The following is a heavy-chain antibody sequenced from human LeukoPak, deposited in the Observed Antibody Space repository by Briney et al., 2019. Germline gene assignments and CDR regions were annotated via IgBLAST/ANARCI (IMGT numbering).Heavy chain of an antibody. CDR1: GYTFTSHG. CDR2: ISAYNGNT. V-gene: IGHV1-18*01. Sequence: EASVKVSRKASGYTFTSHGISWVRQAPGQGLEWMGWISAYNGNTNYAQKLQGRVTMTTDTSTSTAYMELRSLRSDDTAVYYCARGRYYYDSSGYYYPTYYFDYWGQGTLVTVSS. J-gene: IGHJ4*02. CDR3: ARGRYYYDSSGYYYPTYYFDY. D-gene: IGHD3-22*01.